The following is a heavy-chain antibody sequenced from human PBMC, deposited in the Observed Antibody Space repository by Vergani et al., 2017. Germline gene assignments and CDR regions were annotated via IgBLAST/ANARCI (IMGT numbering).Heavy chain of an antibody. J-gene: IGHJ2*01. D-gene: IGHD2-15*01. V-gene: IGHV1-8*03. CDR1: GYIYTSYD. CDR3: AGGARITNQWYIDF. Sequence: QPVQSGAEVKKPGASVKVSCKASGYIYTSYDIHWVRQATGQGLKWMGWMNPDSGNTVYAQKLQGRITITRNTSTRTAYMELGGLRADDTAVYYCAGGARITNQWYIDFWGRGTLVTVSS. CDR2: MNPDSGNT.